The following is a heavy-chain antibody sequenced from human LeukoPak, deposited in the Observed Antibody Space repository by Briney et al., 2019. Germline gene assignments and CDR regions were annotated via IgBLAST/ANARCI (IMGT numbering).Heavy chain of an antibody. Sequence: SETLSLTCTVSGGSISSSSYYWGWIRQPPGKGLEWIGSIYCSGSTYYNPSLKSRVTISVDTSKNQFSLKLSSVTAADTAVYYCARRNNYDYVWGSYRPVGYFDYWGQGTLVTVSS. V-gene: IGHV4-39*07. CDR3: ARRNNYDYVWGSYRPVGYFDY. CDR1: GGSISSSSYY. J-gene: IGHJ4*02. CDR2: IYCSGST. D-gene: IGHD3-16*02.